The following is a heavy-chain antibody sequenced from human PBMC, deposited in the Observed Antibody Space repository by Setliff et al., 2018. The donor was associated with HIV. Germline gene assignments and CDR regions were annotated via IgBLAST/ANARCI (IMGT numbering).Heavy chain of an antibody. V-gene: IGHV1-69*10. Sequence: SVKVSCKASGGTFSSYAISWVRQAPGQGLEWMGGIIPILGIANYAQKFQGRVTITTDESTSTAYMELSSLRSEDTAVYYCARGELGPYYYYMDVWGKGTTVTVSS. J-gene: IGHJ6*03. CDR3: ARGELGPYYYYMDV. D-gene: IGHD6-13*01. CDR1: GGTFSSYA. CDR2: IIPILGIA.